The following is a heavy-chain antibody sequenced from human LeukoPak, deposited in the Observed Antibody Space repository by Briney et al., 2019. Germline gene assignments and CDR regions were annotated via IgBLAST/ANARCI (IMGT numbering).Heavy chain of an antibody. D-gene: IGHD4-23*01. J-gene: IGHJ4*02. V-gene: IGHV3-21*01. Sequence: NPGGSLRLSCAASGFTFSHYSMNWVRQAPGKGLEWVSSISSSSSYINYADSVKGRFTISRDNAKNSLYLQMNSLRAEDTAVYYCASDPTVASSYWGQGTPVTVCS. CDR3: ASDPTVASSY. CDR2: ISSSSSYI. CDR1: GFTFSHYS.